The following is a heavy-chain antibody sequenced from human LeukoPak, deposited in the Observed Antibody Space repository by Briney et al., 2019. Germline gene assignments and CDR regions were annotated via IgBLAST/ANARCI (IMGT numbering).Heavy chain of an antibody. V-gene: IGHV3-7*01. CDR3: VRTRGGGNYGSSSRYYFDY. Sequence: PGGSLRLSCAASGFTFTRYWMTWVRQAPGKGLECVANIKQDGSEKHYVDSMKGRFTISRDNAKNSLYLQMNSLRAEDTAVYYCVRTRGGGNYGSSSRYYFDYWGQGTLATVSS. CDR2: IKQDGSEK. J-gene: IGHJ4*02. D-gene: IGHD3-10*01. CDR1: GFTFTRYW.